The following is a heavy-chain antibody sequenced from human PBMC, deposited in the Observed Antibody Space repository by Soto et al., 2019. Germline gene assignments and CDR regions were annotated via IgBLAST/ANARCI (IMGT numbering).Heavy chain of an antibody. CDR1: GFTFSSYW. V-gene: IGHV3-74*01. CDR3: ARDLSSSWYGGSGSYGY. D-gene: IGHD6-13*01. J-gene: IGHJ4*02. Sequence: LRLSCAASGFTFSSYWMHWVRQAPGKGLVWVSRINSDGSSTSYADSVKGRFTISRDNAKNTLYLQMNSLRAEDTAVYYCARDLSSSWYGGSGSYGYWGQGTLVTVSS. CDR2: INSDGSST.